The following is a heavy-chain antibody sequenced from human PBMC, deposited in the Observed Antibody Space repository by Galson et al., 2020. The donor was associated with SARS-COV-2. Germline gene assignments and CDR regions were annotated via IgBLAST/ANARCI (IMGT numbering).Heavy chain of an antibody. D-gene: IGHD6-19*01. CDR2: IYSSGSA. J-gene: IGHJ6*02. CDR1: GGSISSSGYF. V-gene: IGHV4-39*07. CDR3: ARDEGYVSGLRGADV. Sequence: ASETLSLTCTVSGGSISSSGYFWGWVRQPPGKGLEWIGSIYSSGSAYYNPSLKSRVTISLDTSKNQFSLKLTSVTAADTAMYYCARDEGYVSGLRGADVWGQGTTVTVSS.